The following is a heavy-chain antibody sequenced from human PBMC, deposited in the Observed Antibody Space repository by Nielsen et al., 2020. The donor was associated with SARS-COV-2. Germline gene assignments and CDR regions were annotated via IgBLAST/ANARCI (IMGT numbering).Heavy chain of an antibody. CDR1: GYTFTSYV. Sequence: ASVKVSCKGSGYTFTSYVVHWVRQAPGQRLEWMGWINAGNGNTRYSQKFQGRVTITRDTSASTAYMELSSLRSEDTAVYYCARHLRGYIDYWGQGTLVTVSS. V-gene: IGHV1-3*01. CDR2: INAGNGNT. CDR3: ARHLRGYIDY. J-gene: IGHJ4*02.